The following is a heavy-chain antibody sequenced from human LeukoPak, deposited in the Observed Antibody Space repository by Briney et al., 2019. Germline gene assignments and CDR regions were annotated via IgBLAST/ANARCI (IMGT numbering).Heavy chain of an antibody. Sequence: GASVKVSSKASGGTFSSYAISWVRQAPGQGLEWMGGIIPIFGTANYAQKFQGRVTITADKSTSTAYMELSSLRSEDTAVYYCARDLGPHAFDIWGQGTMVTVSS. J-gene: IGHJ3*02. CDR1: GGTFSSYA. V-gene: IGHV1-69*06. CDR2: IIPIFGTA. CDR3: ARDLGPHAFDI. D-gene: IGHD3-16*01.